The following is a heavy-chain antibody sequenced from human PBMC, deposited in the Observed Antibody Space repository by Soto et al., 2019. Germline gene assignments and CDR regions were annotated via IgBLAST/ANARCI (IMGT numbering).Heavy chain of an antibody. CDR2: TYYRSKWYN. CDR1: GDSVSSNRAA. V-gene: IGHV6-1*01. Sequence: QVQLQQSGPGLVKPSQTLSLTCAISGDSVSSNRAAWNWIRQSPSRGLEWLGKTYYRSKWYNDHAVSVKGRIIITPDTSTHQFSLQLKSVTPEDTAVYYCARERLDSIGYFSVWYFDFWGRGTLVTVSS. J-gene: IGHJ2*01. D-gene: IGHD3-22*01. CDR3: ARERLDSIGYFSVWYFDF.